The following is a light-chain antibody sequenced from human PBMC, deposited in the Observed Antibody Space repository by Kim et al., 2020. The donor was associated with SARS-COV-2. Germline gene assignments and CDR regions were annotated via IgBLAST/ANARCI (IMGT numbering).Light chain of an antibody. V-gene: IGLV1-40*01. CDR1: SSNIGAGYD. CDR3: QSYDSSLSGWV. CDR2: GNS. J-gene: IGLJ3*02. Sequence: QSVLTQPPSVSGAPGQRVTISCTGSSSNIGAGYDVHWYQQLPGTAPKLIIYGNSNRPSGVPDRFSGSKSGTSASLAITGRQAEDEADYYCQSYDSSLSGWVFGGGTKLTVL.